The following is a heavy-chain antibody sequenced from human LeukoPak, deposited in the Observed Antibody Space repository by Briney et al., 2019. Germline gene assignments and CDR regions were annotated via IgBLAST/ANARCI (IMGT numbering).Heavy chain of an antibody. CDR3: VTNKDDDAFDI. CDR1: GYTFTSYD. V-gene: IGHV1-8*03. J-gene: IGHJ3*02. CDR2: MNPNSGNT. D-gene: IGHD1/OR15-1a*01. Sequence: ASVKVSCKASGYTFTSYDINWVRQATGQGLEWMGWMNPNSGNTGYAQKFQGRVTITRNTSISTAYMELSSLRSEDTAVYYCVTNKDDDAFDIWGQGTMVTVSS.